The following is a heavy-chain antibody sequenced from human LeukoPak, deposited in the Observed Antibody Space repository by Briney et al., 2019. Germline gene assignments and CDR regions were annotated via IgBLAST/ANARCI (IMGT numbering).Heavy chain of an antibody. J-gene: IGHJ4*02. CDR2: IVVGSGNT. V-gene: IGHV1-58*01. Sequence: ASVKVSCKASGFTFTSSAVQWVRQARGQRLEWIGWIVVGSGNTNYAQKFQERVTITRDMSTSTAYMELSSLRSEDTAVYYCVSYYYDSSGYLATYYFDYWGQGTLVTVSS. CDR3: VSYYYDSSGYLATYYFDY. D-gene: IGHD3-22*01. CDR1: GFTFTSSA.